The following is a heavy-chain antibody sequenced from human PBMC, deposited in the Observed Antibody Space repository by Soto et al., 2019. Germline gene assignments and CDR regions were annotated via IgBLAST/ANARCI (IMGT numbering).Heavy chain of an antibody. Sequence: LRLSCAASGFTVRSYAMHWVRHAPGKGLEWVAVISYDGSNKYYADSVKGRFTISRDNSKNTLYLQMNSLRAEDTAVYYCAREGGGDYGDYDPLLYGMDVWGQGTTVTVSS. CDR2: ISYDGSNK. V-gene: IGHV3-30-3*01. CDR3: AREGGGDYGDYDPLLYGMDV. CDR1: GFTVRSYA. J-gene: IGHJ6*02. D-gene: IGHD4-17*01.